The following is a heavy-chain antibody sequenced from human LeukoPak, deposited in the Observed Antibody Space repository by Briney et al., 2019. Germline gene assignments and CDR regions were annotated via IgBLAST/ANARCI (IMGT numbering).Heavy chain of an antibody. D-gene: IGHD6-19*01. Sequence: GGSLRLSCAASGFTFSDYYMSWIRQAPGKGLEWVSYISSSSTYTNHADSVKGRFTISRDNAKNSLYLQMNSLRAEDTAVYYCARGKRKYSSDTPGCPDYWGQGTLVTVSS. CDR2: ISSSSTYT. CDR3: ARGKRKYSSDTPGCPDY. V-gene: IGHV3-11*06. J-gene: IGHJ4*02. CDR1: GFTFSDYY.